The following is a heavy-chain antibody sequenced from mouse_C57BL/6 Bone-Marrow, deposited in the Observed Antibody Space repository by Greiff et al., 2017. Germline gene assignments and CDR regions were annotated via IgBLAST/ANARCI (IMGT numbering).Heavy chain of an antibody. CDR2: ISDGASYT. Sequence: EVMLVESGGGLVKPGGSLKLSCAASGFTFSSYSMSWVRQTPEKRLEWVATISDGASYTSYPDNVKGRFTVSRDNAKNNLYLQMSHLKSEDTAMYYCAREASYYSYYYAMDYWGQGTSVTVSS. V-gene: IGHV5-4*01. CDR1: GFTFSSYS. D-gene: IGHD2-12*01. CDR3: AREASYYSYYYAMDY. J-gene: IGHJ4*01.